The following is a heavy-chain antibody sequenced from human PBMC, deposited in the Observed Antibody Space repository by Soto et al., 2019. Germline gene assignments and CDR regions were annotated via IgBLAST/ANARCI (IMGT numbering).Heavy chain of an antibody. Sequence: LRLSCAASGFTFSSYAMHWVRQAPGKGLEWVAVISYDGSNKYYADSVKGRFTISRDNSKNTLYLQMNSLRAEDTAVYYCARDEVRFLEWLPLDYWGQGTLVTVSS. V-gene: IGHV3-30-3*01. CDR2: ISYDGSNK. D-gene: IGHD3-3*01. CDR1: GFTFSSYA. J-gene: IGHJ4*02. CDR3: ARDEVRFLEWLPLDY.